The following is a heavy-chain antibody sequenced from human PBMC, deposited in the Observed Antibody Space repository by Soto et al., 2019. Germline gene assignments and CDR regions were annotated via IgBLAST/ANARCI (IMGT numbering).Heavy chain of an antibody. J-gene: IGHJ6*02. CDR1: GYTFTSHG. CDR2: ISAYNGNT. Sequence: QVQLLQSGAEMKKPGASVKVSCKASGYTFTSHGITWVRQAPGQGLDWMGWISAYNGNTDYAQKLQGRVTMTTDTSTSTAYMELSSLRFDDTAVYYCARLLRWSTGYYYTMDVWGQGTTVSVSS. CDR3: ARLLRWSTGYYYTMDV. V-gene: IGHV1-18*01. D-gene: IGHD4-17*01.